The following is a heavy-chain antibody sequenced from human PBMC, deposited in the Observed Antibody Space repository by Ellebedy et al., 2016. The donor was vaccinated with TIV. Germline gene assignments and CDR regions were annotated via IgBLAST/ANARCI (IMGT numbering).Heavy chain of an antibody. Sequence: MPSETLSLTCTVSGDSISSSPYHWGWIRQPPGKGLEWIGSISYSGDTYYSPSLKSRVTISVDTSKNHFSLKLSSVTAADTAVYYCGWDCSSSTCRGGYWGRGSLVTASS. CDR1: GDSISSSPYH. CDR2: ISYSGDT. J-gene: IGHJ4*02. D-gene: IGHD2-2*01. CDR3: GWDCSSSTCRGGY. V-gene: IGHV4-39*02.